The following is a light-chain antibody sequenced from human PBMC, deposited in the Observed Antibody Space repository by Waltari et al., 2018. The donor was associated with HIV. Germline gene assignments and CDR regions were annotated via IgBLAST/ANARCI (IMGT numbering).Light chain of an antibody. J-gene: IGLJ2*01. CDR3: HMWDTTRVL. Sequence: SYVLTQPPSVSVAPGKTASITCTGTNLPSQSVHWYLQKAGQAPVLVIFDDSDRCSGIPERFSGSKSGNTATLTISRVEAGDEADYYCHMWDTTRVLFGGGTKLTVL. CDR2: DDS. CDR1: NLPSQS. V-gene: IGLV3-21*04.